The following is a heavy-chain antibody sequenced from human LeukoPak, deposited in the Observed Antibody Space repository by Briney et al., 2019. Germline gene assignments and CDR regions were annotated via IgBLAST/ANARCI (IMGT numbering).Heavy chain of an antibody. CDR1: GFTFGDYA. V-gene: IGHV3-49*04. CDR2: IRSKAYGGTT. CDR3: TRGVAAAGTFFRWFDP. Sequence: PGRSLRLSCTASGFTFGDYAMSWVRQAPGKGLEWVGFIRSKAYGGTTEYAASVKGRFTISRDDYKSIAYLQMSSLKTEDTAVYYCTRGVAAAGTFFRWFDPWGQGTLVTVSS. D-gene: IGHD6-13*01. J-gene: IGHJ5*02.